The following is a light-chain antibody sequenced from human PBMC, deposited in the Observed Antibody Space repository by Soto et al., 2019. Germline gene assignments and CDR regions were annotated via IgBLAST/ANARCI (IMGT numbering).Light chain of an antibody. V-gene: IGLV1-44*01. CDR3: AAWDDSLNGHYV. Sequence: QSVLTQPPSASGTPGQRVTISCSGSSSNIGSNTVNWYQQLPGTAPKLLIYSNNQRPSGVPDRFFGSKSGTSASLAISGLQSEDEADYYCAAWDDSLNGHYVFGTGTKVTVL. CDR2: SNN. J-gene: IGLJ1*01. CDR1: SSNIGSNT.